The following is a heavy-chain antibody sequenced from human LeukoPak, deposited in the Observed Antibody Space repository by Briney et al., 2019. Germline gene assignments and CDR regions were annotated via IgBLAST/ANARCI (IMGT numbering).Heavy chain of an antibody. D-gene: IGHD6-13*01. CDR2: IDPSDFYT. Sequence: GESLKISCKGSGYSFTSYWISWVRQLPGKGLEWMGRIDPSDFYTNYSPSFQGHVTISADKSISTAYLQWSSLKASDTAMYYCARPFEQQLVELDAFDIWGQGTMVTVSS. J-gene: IGHJ3*02. V-gene: IGHV5-10-1*01. CDR1: GYSFTSYW. CDR3: ARPFEQQLVELDAFDI.